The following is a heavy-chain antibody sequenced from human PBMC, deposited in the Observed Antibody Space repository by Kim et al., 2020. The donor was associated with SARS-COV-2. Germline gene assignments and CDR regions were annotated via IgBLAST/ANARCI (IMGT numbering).Heavy chain of an antibody. Sequence: GGSLRLSCAASGFTCSSYWMSWVRQAPGKGREWVANIKQDGSEKYYVDSVKGRFTISRDNAKNSLYLQMNSLRAEDTAVYYCARDGANDYWGQGTLVTVSS. CDR1: GFTCSSYW. CDR3: ARDGANDY. J-gene: IGHJ4*02. V-gene: IGHV3-7*05. CDR2: IKQDGSEK.